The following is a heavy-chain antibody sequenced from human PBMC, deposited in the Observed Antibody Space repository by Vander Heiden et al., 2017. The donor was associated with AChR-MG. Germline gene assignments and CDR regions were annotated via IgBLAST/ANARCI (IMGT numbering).Heavy chain of an antibody. CDR2: IIPVRGIA. D-gene: IGHD3-10*01. V-gene: IGHV1-69*04. J-gene: IGHJ5*02. CDR3: AREYYAGSSPLWFDP. Sequence: QVQLVQSGAEVKKPGSSVTVSCKASGGTFSSYAIRWVRQAPGHGLEWMGRIIPVRGIANYAQKFQGGVTITADKSTSTAYVELGSLESEDTAVYYCAREYYAGSSPLWFDPWGQGTLVTVSS. CDR1: GGTFSSYA.